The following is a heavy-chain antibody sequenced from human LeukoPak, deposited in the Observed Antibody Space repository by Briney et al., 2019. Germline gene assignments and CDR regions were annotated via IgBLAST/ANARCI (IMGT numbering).Heavy chain of an antibody. J-gene: IGHJ4*01. V-gene: IGHV3-30*18. CDR3: AKDAFSSAWELFGC. Sequence: PRRSPRLSCAASGFTFSSYGMHWVCQAPGKGLEWVAVISYDGSDKYYAESVKARFSISRDNSKNTMYLQMNSLRAEDTAVYSCAKDAFSSAWELFGCWGQRRLVSVSS. CDR2: ISYDGSDK. D-gene: IGHD6-19*01. CDR1: GFTFSSYG.